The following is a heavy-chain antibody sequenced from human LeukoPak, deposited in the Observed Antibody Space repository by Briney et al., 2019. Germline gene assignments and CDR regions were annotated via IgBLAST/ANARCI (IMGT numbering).Heavy chain of an antibody. Sequence: PSETLSLTCTVSGGSISSGDYYWSWIRQPPGKGLVWIGYIYYSGSTYYNPSLKSRVTISVDTSKNQFSLKLSSVTAADTAVYYCARVQRWLQWENFDYWGQGTLVTVSS. J-gene: IGHJ4*02. CDR3: ARVQRWLQWENFDY. V-gene: IGHV4-30-4*01. CDR1: GGSISSGDYY. D-gene: IGHD5-12*01. CDR2: IYYSGST.